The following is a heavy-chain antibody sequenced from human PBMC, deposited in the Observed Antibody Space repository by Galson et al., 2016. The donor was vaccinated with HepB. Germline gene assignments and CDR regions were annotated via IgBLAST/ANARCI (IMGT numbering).Heavy chain of an antibody. Sequence: SLRLSCAASGFSFSLYDMHWVRQVTGKGLEWVSAIGTAPGDTNYLDSVKGRFTISRENADNSLYLQMNSLRPGDTAVYYCARGRRSGWNYVHYIFFDYWGQGALVTVSS. CDR3: ARGRRSGWNYVHYIFFDY. CDR1: GFSFSLYD. V-gene: IGHV3-13*01. J-gene: IGHJ4*02. CDR2: IGTAPGDT. D-gene: IGHD1-7*01.